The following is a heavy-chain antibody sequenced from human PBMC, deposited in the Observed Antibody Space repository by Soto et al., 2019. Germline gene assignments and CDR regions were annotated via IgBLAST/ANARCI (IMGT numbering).Heavy chain of an antibody. CDR2: IYYNGST. Sequence: QVQLQESGPGLVKPSQTLSLTCAVSGGSIRSDGSYWTWIRQLPGGGLEWIGYIYYNGSTSYNPSLESRASISVDSSENQFSLRLTSVTAADTAVYYCARRAGNRRGYPIDSWGQGTLVTVSS. J-gene: IGHJ4*02. D-gene: IGHD5-18*01. CDR3: ARRAGNRRGYPIDS. CDR1: GGSIRSDGSY. V-gene: IGHV4-31*11.